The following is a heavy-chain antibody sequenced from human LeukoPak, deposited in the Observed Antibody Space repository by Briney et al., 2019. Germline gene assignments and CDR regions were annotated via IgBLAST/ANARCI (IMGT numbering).Heavy chain of an antibody. CDR2: ISGSGGST. J-gene: IGHJ4*02. V-gene: IGHV3-23*01. CDR1: GFTFSSYA. CDR3: AKTPAPYCSGGSCYSGFDY. D-gene: IGHD2-15*01. Sequence: PGGSLRLSCAASGFTFSSYAMSWVRQAPGKGLEWVSAISGSGGSTYYADSVKGRLTISRDNSKNTLYLQMNSLRAEDTAVYYCAKTPAPYCSGGSCYSGFDYWGQGTLVTVSS.